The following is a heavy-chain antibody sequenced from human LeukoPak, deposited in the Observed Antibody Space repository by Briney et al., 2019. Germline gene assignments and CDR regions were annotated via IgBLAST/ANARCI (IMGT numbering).Heavy chain of an antibody. D-gene: IGHD3-22*01. CDR1: GFTFDDYA. J-gene: IGHJ3*02. CDR3: AKVGVRDYYDSSGYGAAFDI. CDR2: ISWNSGSI. Sequence: GRSLTLSCAASGFTFDDYAMHWVRQAPGKGLEWVSGISWNSGSIGYADSVKGRFTISRDNAKNSLYLQMNSLRAEDMALYYCAKVGVRDYYDSSGYGAAFDIWGQGTMVTVSS. V-gene: IGHV3-9*03.